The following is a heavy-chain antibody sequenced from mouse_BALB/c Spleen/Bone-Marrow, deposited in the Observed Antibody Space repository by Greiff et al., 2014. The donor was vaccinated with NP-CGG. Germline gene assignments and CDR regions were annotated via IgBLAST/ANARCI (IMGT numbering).Heavy chain of an antibody. CDR1: GYSFTGYY. D-gene: IGHD1-1*01. CDR3: ARYYYGSSYFDY. V-gene: IGHV1-31*01. CDR2: INPYNGAT. Sequence: VQLQQSGPELVKPGASVKISCKASGYSFTGYYMHWVKQSHVKSLEWIGRINPYNGATRYSQNFKDKASVIVDKSSSTAYMELHSLTSEDSAVYYCARYYYGSSYFDYWGQGTTLTVSS. J-gene: IGHJ2*01.